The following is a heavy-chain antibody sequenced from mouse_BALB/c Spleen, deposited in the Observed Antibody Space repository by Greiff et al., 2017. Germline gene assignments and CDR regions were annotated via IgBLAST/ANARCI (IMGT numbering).Heavy chain of an antibody. CDR3: TRDEGDYDYWYFDV. CDR1: GFTFSSYT. J-gene: IGHJ1*01. D-gene: IGHD2-4*01. V-gene: IGHV5-6-4*01. CDR2: ISSGGSYT. Sequence: EVQRVESGGGLVKPGGSLKLSCAASGFTFSSYTMSWVRQTPEKRLEWVATISSGGSYTYYPDSVKGRFTISRDNAKNTLYLQMSSLKSEDTAMYYCTRDEGDYDYWYFDVWGAGTTVTVSS.